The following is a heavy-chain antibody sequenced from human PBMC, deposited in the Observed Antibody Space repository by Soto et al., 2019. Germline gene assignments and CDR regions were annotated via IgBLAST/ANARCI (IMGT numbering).Heavy chain of an antibody. CDR1: GFIFSNAW. CDR2: IKRKADGGTT. V-gene: IGHV3-15*01. D-gene: IGHD6-19*01. Sequence: KTGGSLRLSCAASGFIFSNAWMSWVRQAPGKGLEWVGRIKRKADGGTTDYAAPVKGRFTISRDDSKNTLYLQMNSLKTEDTAVYYCTTDSSGIDYWGQGTLVTVSS. J-gene: IGHJ4*02. CDR3: TTDSSGIDY.